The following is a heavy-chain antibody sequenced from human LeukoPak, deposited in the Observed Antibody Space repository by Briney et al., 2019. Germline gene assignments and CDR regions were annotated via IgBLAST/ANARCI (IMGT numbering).Heavy chain of an antibody. Sequence: PSKTLSLTCAVYGGSFSGYYWSWIRQPPGKGLEWIGEINHSGSTNYNPSLKSRVTISVDTSKNQFSLKLSSVTAADTAVYYCARADNYGDYAWGQGTLVTVSS. D-gene: IGHD4-17*01. CDR3: ARADNYGDYA. V-gene: IGHV4-34*01. CDR1: GGSFSGYY. J-gene: IGHJ4*02. CDR2: INHSGST.